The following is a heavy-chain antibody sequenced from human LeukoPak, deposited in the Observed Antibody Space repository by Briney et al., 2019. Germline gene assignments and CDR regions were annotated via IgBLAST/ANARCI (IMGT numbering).Heavy chain of an antibody. CDR2: ITSSSSYI. J-gene: IGHJ4*02. D-gene: IGHD3-10*01. Sequence: PGGSLRLSCAASGFTFSSYSMNWVRQAPGKGLEWVSSITSSSSYIYYADSVKGRFTISRDKAKNSLYLQMNSLRAEDTGVYYCARELNYYGAGEGFDYWGQGTLVTVSS. V-gene: IGHV3-21*01. CDR1: GFTFSSYS. CDR3: ARELNYYGAGEGFDY.